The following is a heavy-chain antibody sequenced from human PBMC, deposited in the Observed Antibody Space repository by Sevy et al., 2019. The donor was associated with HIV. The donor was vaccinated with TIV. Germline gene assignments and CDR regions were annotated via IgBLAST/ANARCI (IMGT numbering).Heavy chain of an antibody. Sequence: ASVKVSCKASGYSFPSHDINWVRQASGQGLEWMGWMKPNSGNTGYGQNFKGRVTLTRNTSISTAYMEVSSLTSEDTAVYYCARTGGTFDAWGQGTMVTVSS. J-gene: IGHJ3*01. CDR3: ARTGGTFDA. V-gene: IGHV1-8*01. CDR1: GYSFPSHD. CDR2: MKPNSGNT. D-gene: IGHD1-26*01.